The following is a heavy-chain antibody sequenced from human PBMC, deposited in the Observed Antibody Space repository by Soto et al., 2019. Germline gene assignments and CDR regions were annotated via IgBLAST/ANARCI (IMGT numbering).Heavy chain of an antibody. V-gene: IGHV1-8*01. D-gene: IGHD3-3*01. CDR2: MNPKSGNT. CDR1: GYTFKDYD. Sequence: QVQLLQSGAEVKKPGTSVRVSCRASGYTFKDYDINWVRRAPGQGLEWMGWMNPKSGNTAYARKFHDRITMTRSVSARTAFMELSSLTPDDTAVYYCARRMTWSLWCFDLWGSGTQVTVSS. J-gene: IGHJ2*01. CDR3: ARRMTWSLWCFDL.